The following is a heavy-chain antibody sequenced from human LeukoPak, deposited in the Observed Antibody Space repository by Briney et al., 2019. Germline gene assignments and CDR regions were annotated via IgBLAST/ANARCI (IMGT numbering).Heavy chain of an antibody. CDR2: IXWXIGSI. D-gene: IGHD3-22*01. Sequence: XIXWXIGSIGYADSVNGRFTISRDNAKNSLYLQMNSLRAEDMALYYCAKDGADYYDSSGEYYFDYWGQGTLVTVSS. CDR3: AKDGADYYDSSGEYYFDY. V-gene: IGHV3-9*03. J-gene: IGHJ4*02.